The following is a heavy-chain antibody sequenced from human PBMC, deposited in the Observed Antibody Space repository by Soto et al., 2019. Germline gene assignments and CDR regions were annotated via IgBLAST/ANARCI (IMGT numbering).Heavy chain of an antibody. J-gene: IGHJ4*02. CDR2: IYYSGTT. D-gene: IGHD3-22*01. V-gene: IGHV4-39*01. CDR1: GASISSSNFY. CDR3: ARRNYDSSGYYFDS. Sequence: QLQLQESGPGLVKPSETLSLTCTVSGASISSSNFYWGWVRQPPGKGLEWIGNIYYSGTTYYNPSLKSRVTLSVDTPKNQFSLKLSSVTAADTAVYYCARRNYDSSGYYFDSWGQGTLVTVSS.